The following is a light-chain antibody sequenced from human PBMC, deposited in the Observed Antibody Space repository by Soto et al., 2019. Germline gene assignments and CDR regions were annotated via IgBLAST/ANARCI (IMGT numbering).Light chain of an antibody. CDR3: CSYAGSVV. V-gene: IGLV2-23*01. CDR1: SSDVGSYNL. J-gene: IGLJ2*01. Sequence: QSALTQPASVSGSPGQSITISCTGTSSDVGSYNLVSWYQQHPGKAPKLMIYEGSKRPSGVSNLFSGSKSGNTASLTISGLQAEDEADYYCCSYAGSVVFGGGTKLTGL. CDR2: EGS.